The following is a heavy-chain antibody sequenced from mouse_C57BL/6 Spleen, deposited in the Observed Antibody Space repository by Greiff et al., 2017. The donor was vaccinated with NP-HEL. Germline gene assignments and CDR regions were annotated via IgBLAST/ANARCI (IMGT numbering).Heavy chain of an antibody. J-gene: IGHJ3*01. V-gene: IGHV1-31*01. CDR3: ARDYYGSSYGWFAY. Sequence: VQLKESGPELVKPGASVKISCKASGYSFTGYYMPWVKQSHGNILDWIGYIYPYNGVSSYNQKFKGKATLTVDKSSSTAYMELRSLTSEDSAVYYCARDYYGSSYGWFAYWGQGTLVTVSA. D-gene: IGHD1-1*01. CDR2: IYPYNGVS. CDR1: GYSFTGYY.